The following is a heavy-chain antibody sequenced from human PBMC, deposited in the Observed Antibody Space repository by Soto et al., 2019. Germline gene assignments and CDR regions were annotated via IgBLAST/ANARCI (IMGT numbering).Heavy chain of an antibody. CDR1: GGSISGYY. Sequence: PSETLSPTCTVSGGSISGYYWSWIRQPPGKGLEWIGYMYNTGSTVYNPSFKSRVTIAVDTSKNQFSLKLNSVTAADTAVYYCARDLWGYCGTDCYPLDVWGQGTTVTVS. V-gene: IGHV4-59*01. CDR3: ARDLWGYCGTDCYPLDV. CDR2: MYNTGST. D-gene: IGHD2-21*02. J-gene: IGHJ6*02.